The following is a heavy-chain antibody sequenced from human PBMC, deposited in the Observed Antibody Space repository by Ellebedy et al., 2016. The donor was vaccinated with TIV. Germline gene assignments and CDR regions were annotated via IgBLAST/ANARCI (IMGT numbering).Heavy chain of an antibody. D-gene: IGHD3-10*01. CDR1: GFSFSDHY. Sequence: GESLKISCVVSGFSFSDHYMNWIRQTPGKGLEWLSYISGSSVDTNYADPVKGRFTISRDNSKNTLYLQMTSLRVEDTAVYYCAKYRGESAYYHGLDVWGQGTTVTVSS. CDR3: AKYRGESAYYHGLDV. CDR2: ISGSSVDT. V-gene: IGHV3-11*03. J-gene: IGHJ6*02.